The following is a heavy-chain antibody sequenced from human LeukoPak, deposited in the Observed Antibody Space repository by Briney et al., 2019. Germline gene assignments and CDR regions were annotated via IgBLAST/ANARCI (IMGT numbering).Heavy chain of an antibody. D-gene: IGHD3-10*01. CDR1: GDSVSSSTYY. J-gene: IGHJ4*02. CDR2: IYYSGST. Sequence: SETLSLTCTVSGDSVSSSTYYWSWIRQPPGKGLEWIGYIYYSGSTNYNPSLKSRVTISVDTSKNQFSLKLSSVTAADTAVYYCARDPRVRGTMELDYWGQGTLVTVSS. CDR3: ARDPRVRGTMELDY. V-gene: IGHV4-61*01.